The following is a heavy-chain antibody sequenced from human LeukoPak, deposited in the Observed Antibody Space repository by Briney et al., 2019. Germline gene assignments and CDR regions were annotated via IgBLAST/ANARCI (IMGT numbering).Heavy chain of an antibody. V-gene: IGHV3-23*01. D-gene: IGHD6-19*01. CDR1: GFSFSVYS. CDR2: ISGSGGST. Sequence: GGSLRLSCAASGFSFSVYSMSWVRQAPGKGLEWVSAISGSGGSTYYADSVKGRFTISRDNSKNTLYLQMNSLRTEDTAVYYCARDGSTGWHYFEYWGQGTLVTVSS. CDR3: ARDGSTGWHYFEY. J-gene: IGHJ4*02.